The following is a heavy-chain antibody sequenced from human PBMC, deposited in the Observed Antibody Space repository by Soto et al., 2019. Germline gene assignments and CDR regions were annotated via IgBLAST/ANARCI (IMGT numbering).Heavy chain of an antibody. CDR3: ACSRYSKYCTGASGPHYYYGPHV. D-gene: IGHD2-8*02. V-gene: IGHV1-3*01. CDR1: GYTFTSYA. CDR2: INAGNGNT. J-gene: IGHJ6*02. Sequence: ASVKVSCKASGYTFTSYAMHWVRQAPGQRLEWMGWINAGNGNTKYSQKFQGRVTITRDTSASTAYMELSSLRSEDTAVYYCACSRYSKYCTGASGPHYYYGPHVRGHGTTVTVSS.